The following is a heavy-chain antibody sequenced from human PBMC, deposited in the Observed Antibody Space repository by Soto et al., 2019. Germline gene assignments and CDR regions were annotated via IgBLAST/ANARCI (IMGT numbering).Heavy chain of an antibody. Sequence: GESLKISCNGSGYSFTSYWIGWVRQMPWKGLEWMGIIYPGDSDTRYSPSFQGQVTISADKSISTAYLQWSSLKASDTAMYYCARLPPRVAANRSNWFDPWGQGTLVTVSS. D-gene: IGHD2-15*01. CDR3: ARLPPRVAANRSNWFDP. V-gene: IGHV5-51*01. CDR1: GYSFTSYW. CDR2: IYPGDSDT. J-gene: IGHJ5*02.